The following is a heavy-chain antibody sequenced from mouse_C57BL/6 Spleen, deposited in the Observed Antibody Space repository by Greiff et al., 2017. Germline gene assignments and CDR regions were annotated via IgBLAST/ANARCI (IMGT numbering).Heavy chain of an antibody. CDR3: ARGLSYYGSSFGY. CDR2: IHPNSGST. D-gene: IGHD1-1*01. CDR1: GYTFTSYW. J-gene: IGHJ2*01. V-gene: IGHV1-64*01. Sequence: VQLQQPGAELVKPGASVKLSCKASGYTFTSYWMHWVKQRPGQGLEWIGMIHPNSGSTNYNEKFKSKATLTVDKSSSTAYMQLSSLTSEDSAVYYCARGLSYYGSSFGYWGQGTTLTVSS.